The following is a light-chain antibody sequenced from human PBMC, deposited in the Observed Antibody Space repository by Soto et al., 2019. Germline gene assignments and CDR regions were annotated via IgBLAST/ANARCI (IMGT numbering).Light chain of an antibody. CDR1: SSDVGGYDY. CDR3: SSYSVSTAYL. V-gene: IGLV2-14*01. CDR2: EVS. J-gene: IGLJ1*01. Sequence: QSALTQPASVSRSPGQSITISCTGTSSDVGGYDYVSWYQLHPGKAPKLMVFEVSNRPSGVSYRFSGSKSGNTASLTISGLQTDDEADYFCSSYSVSTAYLFGTGTKLTVL.